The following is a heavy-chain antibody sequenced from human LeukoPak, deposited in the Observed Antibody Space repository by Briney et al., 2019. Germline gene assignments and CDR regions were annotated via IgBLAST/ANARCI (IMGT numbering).Heavy chain of an antibody. D-gene: IGHD3-9*01. Sequence: GGSLRLSCAASGFTFSSYAMSWVRQAPGKGLEWVSAISGGGGSTYYADSVKGRFTISRDNSKNTLYLQMNSLRAEDTAVYYCAKEKDDVLRYFDYSDYWGQGTLVTVSS. CDR3: AKEKDDVLRYFDYSDY. V-gene: IGHV3-23*01. CDR2: ISGGGGST. CDR1: GFTFSSYA. J-gene: IGHJ4*02.